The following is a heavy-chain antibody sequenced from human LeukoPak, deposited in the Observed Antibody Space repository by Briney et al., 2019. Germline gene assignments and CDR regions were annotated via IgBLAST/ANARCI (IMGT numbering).Heavy chain of an antibody. CDR2: ISESGDTP. D-gene: IGHD1-14*01. CDR3: AQLLDDNPIRWYFGL. CDR1: GFTFSSYA. V-gene: IGHV3-23*01. Sequence: PGGSLRLSCTASGFTFSSYALSWVRQAPGKGLEWVSSISESGDTPYYADSVKGLFTISRDNSKNTLYPQMSSLRAEDTAVYYCAQLLDDNPIRWYFGLWGRGTLVTVSS. J-gene: IGHJ2*01.